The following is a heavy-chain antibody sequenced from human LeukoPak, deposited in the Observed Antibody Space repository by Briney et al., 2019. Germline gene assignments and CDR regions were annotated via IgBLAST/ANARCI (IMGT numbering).Heavy chain of an antibody. CDR1: GFTFDDYA. J-gene: IGHJ4*02. CDR3: AKDYSPGLIRATFDY. CDR2: ISWNSGSI. D-gene: IGHD2-15*01. V-gene: IGHV3-9*01. Sequence: GGSLRLSCAASGFTFDDYAMHWVRQAPGKGLEWVSGISWNSGSIGYADSVKGRFTISRDNAKNSLYLQMNSLRAEDTALYYCAKDYSPGLIRATFDYWGQGTLVTVSS.